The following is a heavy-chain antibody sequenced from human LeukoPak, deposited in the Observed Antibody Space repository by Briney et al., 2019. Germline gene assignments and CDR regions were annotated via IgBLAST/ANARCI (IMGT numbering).Heavy chain of an antibody. CDR2: ISGSGGST. J-gene: IGHJ4*02. CDR3: ARGAYSSSWLNFDY. D-gene: IGHD6-13*01. CDR1: GFTFISYA. V-gene: IGHV3-23*01. Sequence: PGGSLRLSCAASGFTFISYAMNWVRQAPGQGLEWVSAISGSGGSTYYADSVKGRFTISRDNSKNTLYLQMNSLRAEDTAVYYCARGAYSSSWLNFDYWGQGTLVTVSS.